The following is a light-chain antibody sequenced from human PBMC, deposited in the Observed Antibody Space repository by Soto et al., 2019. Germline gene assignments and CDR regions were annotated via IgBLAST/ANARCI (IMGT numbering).Light chain of an antibody. V-gene: IGKV3-11*01. J-gene: IGKJ4*01. CDR2: DAS. CDR3: QQRSNWPLT. Sequence: EIVFTHSPATLSLSPGERATLSCRASQSVSSYLAWYQQKPGQAPRLLIYDASNRATGIPARFSGSGSGTDSTLTISSLEPEDFAVYYCQQRSNWPLTFGGGTKVDIK. CDR1: QSVSSY.